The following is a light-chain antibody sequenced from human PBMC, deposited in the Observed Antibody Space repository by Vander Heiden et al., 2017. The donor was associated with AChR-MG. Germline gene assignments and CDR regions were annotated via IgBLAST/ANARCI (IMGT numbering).Light chain of an antibody. J-gene: IGLJ1*01. CDR1: SSDVGGYNY. Sequence: QSALPQPASVSWSPGQSITISCTGTSSDVGGYNYVSWYQQHPGKAPKLMIYEVSKRPSGVSNRFSGSKSGNTASLTISGLQAEDEADYYCSSYTSSSNPDVFGTGTKVTVL. CDR3: SSYTSSSNPDV. CDR2: EVS. V-gene: IGLV2-14*01.